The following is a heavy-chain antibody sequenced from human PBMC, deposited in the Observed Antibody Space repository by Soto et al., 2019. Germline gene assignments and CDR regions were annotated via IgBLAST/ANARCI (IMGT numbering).Heavy chain of an antibody. CDR1: GFTFSSYA. J-gene: IGHJ4*02. CDR2: ISGSDTI. D-gene: IGHD1-26*01. Sequence: EVQLLESGGGLVQPGGSLRLSCAASGFTFSSYAMSWVRQAPGKGLEWLSSISGSDTIYYADFVMGRFTISRDNSKNTLYLQMNSLRAEDTALYYCAKGPGSYSDFDYWGQGTLVTVSS. CDR3: AKGPGSYSDFDY. V-gene: IGHV3-23*01.